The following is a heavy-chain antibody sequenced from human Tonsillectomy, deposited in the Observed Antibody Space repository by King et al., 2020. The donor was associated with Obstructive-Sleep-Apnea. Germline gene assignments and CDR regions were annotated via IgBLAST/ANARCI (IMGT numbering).Heavy chain of an antibody. CDR2: IYLADSDT. CDR1: GYRFTTKW. J-gene: IGHJ3*02. CDR3: ARGYCSGGTCYFNGFDI. Sequence: VQLVESGAEVKKPGESLRISCKGSGYRFTTKWIGWVRQMPGKGLEWVGVIYLADSDTRYSPSFQGQVTISADKSISTAYLQWSSLKASDSAMYYCARGYCSGGTCYFNGFDIWGQGTMVTVSS. D-gene: IGHD2-15*01. V-gene: IGHV5-51*01.